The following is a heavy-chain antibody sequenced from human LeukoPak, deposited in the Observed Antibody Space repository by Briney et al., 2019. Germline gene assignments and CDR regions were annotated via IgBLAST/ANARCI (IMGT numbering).Heavy chain of an antibody. CDR2: ISYGGSNK. CDR1: GFIFSDYG. J-gene: IGHJ5*02. D-gene: IGHD1-26*01. Sequence: GRSLRLSCEASGFIFSDYGMYWVRQAPGKGLEWVALISYGGSNKYYADSVKGRFTISRDNSKNTLYLQMNSLRAEDTAVYYCAKDWWELLGVLDPWGQGTLVTVSS. CDR3: AKDWWELLGVLDP. V-gene: IGHV3-30*18.